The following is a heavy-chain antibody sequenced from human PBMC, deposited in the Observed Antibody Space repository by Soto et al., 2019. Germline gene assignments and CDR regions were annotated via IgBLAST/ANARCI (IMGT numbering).Heavy chain of an antibody. D-gene: IGHD6-13*01. CDR3: ARSSSSWFKFNNWFDP. J-gene: IGHJ5*02. CDR1: GDSVSSNSAA. V-gene: IGHV6-1*01. Sequence: SQTLSLTCAISGDSVSSNSAAWNWIRQSPSRGLEWLGRTYYRSKWYNDYAVSVKSRITINPDTSKNQFSLQLNSVTPEDTAVYYCARSSSSWFKFNNWFDPWGQGTLVTVSS. CDR2: TYYRSKWYN.